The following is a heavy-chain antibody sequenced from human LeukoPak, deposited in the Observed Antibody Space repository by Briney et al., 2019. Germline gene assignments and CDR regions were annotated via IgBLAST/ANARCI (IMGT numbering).Heavy chain of an antibody. D-gene: IGHD3-9*01. CDR3: ARDAILTGYETTNP. CDR2: IYYSGST. CDR1: GGPISSGDYY. V-gene: IGHV4-30-4*01. J-gene: IGHJ5*02. Sequence: SQTLSLTCTVSGGPISSGDYYWSWIRQPPGKGLEWLGYIYYSGSTYYDPSLKSRVTISVDTSKNQFSLKLSSVTAADTAVYYCARDAILTGYETTNPWGQGTLVTVSS.